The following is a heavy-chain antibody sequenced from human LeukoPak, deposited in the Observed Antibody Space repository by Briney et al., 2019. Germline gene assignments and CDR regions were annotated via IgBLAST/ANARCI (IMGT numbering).Heavy chain of an antibody. V-gene: IGHV3-21*01. Sequence: GGSLRLSCAASEFTFSTYSMNWVRQAPGKGLEWVSSISSGSTYIYYADSVKGRFTVSRDNANNMLYLQMSSLRAEDTAVYFCARGYFGPDYWGQGTLVTVSS. CDR1: EFTFSTYS. J-gene: IGHJ4*02. D-gene: IGHD2/OR15-2a*01. CDR3: ARGYFGPDY. CDR2: ISSGSTYI.